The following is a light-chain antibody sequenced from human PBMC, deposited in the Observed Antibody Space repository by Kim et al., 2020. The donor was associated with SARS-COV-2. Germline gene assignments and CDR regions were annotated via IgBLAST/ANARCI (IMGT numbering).Light chain of an antibody. CDR2: EVS. J-gene: IGLJ3*02. CDR1: SSDVGSYNR. V-gene: IGLV2-18*02. Sequence: QSALTQPPSVSGSPGQSVTISCTGTSSDVGSYNRVSWYQQPAGTAPKLMIYEVSNRPSGVSDRFSGSKSGNTVSLTISGLQAEDEADYYCSSYTSSSTWVLGGGTQLTVL. CDR3: SSYTSSSTWV.